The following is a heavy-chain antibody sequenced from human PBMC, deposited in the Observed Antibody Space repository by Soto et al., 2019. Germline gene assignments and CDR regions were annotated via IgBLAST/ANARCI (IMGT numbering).Heavy chain of an antibody. J-gene: IGHJ5*02. V-gene: IGHV2-5*01. Sequence: QITLKESGPTLVKSPQTLTLTCSFSGFSLRNGGVGVGWLRHPPGKALELVALIYWNDDKRYSPFLKNRLTLIKDTFKDQVVLTMTNVDPVDTATYYCAHKLDTVDWFGPWCQGILVTVSS. CDR3: AHKLDTVDWFGP. CDR1: GFSLRNGGVG. D-gene: IGHD5-18*01. CDR2: IYWNDDK.